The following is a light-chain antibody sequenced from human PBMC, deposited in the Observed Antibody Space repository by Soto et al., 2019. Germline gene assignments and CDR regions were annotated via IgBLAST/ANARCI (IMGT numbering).Light chain of an antibody. V-gene: IGKV3-20*01. Sequence: EIVMTQSPAGLSASPGERATLSCRASQSISRNLAWYQQKPGQAPRLLIYDASNRATGIPARFSGSGSGTDFSLTISRLEPEDSAVYYCQQYGSSLLTFGGGTKVDIK. CDR3: QQYGSSLLT. CDR1: QSISRN. J-gene: IGKJ4*01. CDR2: DAS.